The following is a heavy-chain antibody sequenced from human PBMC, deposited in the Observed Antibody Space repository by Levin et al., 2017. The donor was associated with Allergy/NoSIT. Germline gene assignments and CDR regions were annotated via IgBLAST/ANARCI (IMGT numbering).Heavy chain of an antibody. CDR3: ARHYGDFPGPDY. CDR1: GGSISSGDYY. Sequence: SETLSLTCTVSGGSISSGDYYWSWIRQPPGKGLEWIGYIYYSGSTYYNPSLKSRVTISVDTSKNQFSLKLSSVTAADTAVYYCARHYGDFPGPDYWGQGTLVTVSS. J-gene: IGHJ4*02. V-gene: IGHV4-30-4*01. CDR2: IYYSGST. D-gene: IGHD4-17*01.